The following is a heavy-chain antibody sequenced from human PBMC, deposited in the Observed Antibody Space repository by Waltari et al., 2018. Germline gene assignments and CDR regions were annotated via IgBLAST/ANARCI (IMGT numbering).Heavy chain of an antibody. V-gene: IGHV4-59*08. D-gene: IGHD1-7*01. J-gene: IGHJ2*01. CDR3: ARPVRELDYWYFDL. CDR2: IHFSGSI. Sequence: WSVSWQPPGKGLGWIAHIHFSGSINATTSLKRRVTIAVDTSKSQFSRKLSSVTAADTAVYYCARPVRELDYWYFDLWGRGTLVTVSS.